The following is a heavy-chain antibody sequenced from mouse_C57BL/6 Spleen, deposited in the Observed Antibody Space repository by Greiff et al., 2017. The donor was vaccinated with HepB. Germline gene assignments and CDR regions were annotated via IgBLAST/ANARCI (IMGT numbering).Heavy chain of an antibody. CDR1: GFTFKDDW. CDR2: LYPGNGDT. V-gene: IGHV14-4*01. Sequence: VQLQQSGAELVRPGASVKLSCTASGFTFKDDWMHWVKQRPEQGLEWIGRLYPGNGDTEYDSKFQGKATITADTSSNTAYLQLSSLTAEDTAVYYCTSSGQSYCMDYWGQGTSVTVSS. J-gene: IGHJ4*01. CDR3: TSSGQSYCMDY. D-gene: IGHD1-1*01.